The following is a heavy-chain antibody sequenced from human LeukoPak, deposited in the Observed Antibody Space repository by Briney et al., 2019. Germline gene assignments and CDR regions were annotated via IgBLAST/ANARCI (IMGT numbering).Heavy chain of an antibody. CDR3: ARGGGNSSIVLDY. D-gene: IGHD4-23*01. CDR1: GGSISSYY. Sequence: KPSETLSLTCTVSGGSISSYYWSWIRQPPGKGLEWIGYIYYSGSTNYNPSLKSRVTISVDTSKNQFSLKLSSVTAADTAVYYCARGGGNSSIVLDYWGQGTLVTVSS. V-gene: IGHV4-59*01. CDR2: IYYSGST. J-gene: IGHJ4*02.